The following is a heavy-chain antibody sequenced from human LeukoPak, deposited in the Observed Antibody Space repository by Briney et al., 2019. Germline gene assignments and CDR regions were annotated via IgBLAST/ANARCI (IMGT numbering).Heavy chain of an antibody. J-gene: IGHJ4*02. CDR1: GYTFTGYY. V-gene: IGHV1-2*02. CDR2: INPNSGGT. Sequence: ASVKVSCKASGYTFTGYYMHWVRQAPGQGLEWMGWINPNSGGTNYAQKFQGRVTMTTDTSTSTAYMELRSLRSDDTAVYYCARLQLWSHKDFDYWGQGTLVTVSS. CDR3: ARLQLWSHKDFDY. D-gene: IGHD5-18*01.